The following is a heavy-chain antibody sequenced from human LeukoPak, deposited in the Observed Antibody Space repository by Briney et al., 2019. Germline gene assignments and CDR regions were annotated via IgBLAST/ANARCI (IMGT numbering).Heavy chain of an antibody. D-gene: IGHD6-19*01. CDR1: GFTFSSYE. Sequence: PGGSLRLSCAASGFTFSSYEMNWVRQAPGKGLEWVSYISSSGSTIYYADSVKGRFIISRDNAKNSLYLQMNSLRAEDTAVYYCARDSGSGWYGGAFDIWGQGTMVTVSS. V-gene: IGHV3-48*03. J-gene: IGHJ3*02. CDR3: ARDSGSGWYGGAFDI. CDR2: ISSSGSTI.